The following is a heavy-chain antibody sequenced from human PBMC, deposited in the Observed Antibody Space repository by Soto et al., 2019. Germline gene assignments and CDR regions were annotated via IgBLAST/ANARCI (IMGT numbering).Heavy chain of an antibody. D-gene: IGHD1-26*01. CDR1: GGSFIGYY. CDR2: INHSGST. V-gene: IGHV4-34*01. CDR3: ARANGIAGARSLGWFDS. J-gene: IGHJ5*01. Sequence: SETLSLTCAVYGGSFIGYYWLWIRQPPGKRLEWIGEINHSGSTNYNPSLKSRVTISVDTSKNQFSLKLSSVTAADTAVYYCARANGIAGARSLGWFDSWDKGTLVTVFS.